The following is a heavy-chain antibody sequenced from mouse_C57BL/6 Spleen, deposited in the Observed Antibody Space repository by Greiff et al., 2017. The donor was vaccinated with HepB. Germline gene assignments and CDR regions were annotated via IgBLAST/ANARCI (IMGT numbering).Heavy chain of an antibody. CDR2: IDPSDSYT. CDR1: GYTFTSYW. D-gene: IGHD1-1*01. J-gene: IGHJ2*01. CDR3: ARGGHFYYYASSYDY. Sequence: QVQLKQPGAELVMPGASVKLSCKASGYTFTSYWMHWVKQRPGQGLEWIGEIDPSDSYTNYNQKFKGKSTLTVDKSSSTAYMQLSSLTSEDSAVYYCARGGHFYYYASSYDYWGQGTTLTVSS. V-gene: IGHV1-69*01.